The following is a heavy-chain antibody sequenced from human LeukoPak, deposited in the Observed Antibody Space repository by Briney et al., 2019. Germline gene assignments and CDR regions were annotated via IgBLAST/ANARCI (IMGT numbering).Heavy chain of an antibody. D-gene: IGHD3-9*01. J-gene: IGHJ3*02. CDR1: GGSISSYY. CDR2: IYYSGST. V-gene: IGHV4-39*01. CDR3: ARRLRYFDWLLSDYAFDI. Sequence: SETLSLTCTVSGGSISSYYWGWIRQPPGKGLEWIGSIYYSGSTYYNPSLKSRVTISVDTSKNQFSLKLSSVTAADTAVYYCARRLRYFDWLLSDYAFDIWGQGTMVTVSS.